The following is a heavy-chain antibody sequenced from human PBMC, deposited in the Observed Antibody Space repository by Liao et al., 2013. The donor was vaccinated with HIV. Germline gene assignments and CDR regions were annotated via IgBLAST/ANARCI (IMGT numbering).Heavy chain of an antibody. Sequence: QVQLQQWGAGLLKPSETLSLTCAVYGGSFSGYYWSWIRQPPGKGLEWIGEINHSGSTNYNPSLKIRVTISVDTSKNQFSLKLSSVTAADTAVYYCATPFGDDYYYYMDVWGKGTTVTVSS. CDR2: INHSGST. CDR1: GGSFSGYY. J-gene: IGHJ6*03. V-gene: IGHV4-34*01. D-gene: IGHD3-10*01. CDR3: ATPFGDDYYYYMDV.